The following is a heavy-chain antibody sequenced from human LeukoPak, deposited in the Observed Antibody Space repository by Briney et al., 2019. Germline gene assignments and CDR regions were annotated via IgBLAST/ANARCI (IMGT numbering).Heavy chain of an antibody. CDR3: ARRSHGDWFYLDL. CDR1: GGSISGYY. V-gene: IGHV4-59*01. Sequence: SETRSLTCTVSGGSISGYYWNWIRQPPGKGLEGIGYIYYSGSTNYNPSLKSPVTISLEMTKNQSSLKLSSVTAADTPVYYCARRSHGDWFYLDLGGRGTLVTVS. D-gene: IGHD3/OR15-3a*01. CDR2: IYYSGST. J-gene: IGHJ2*01.